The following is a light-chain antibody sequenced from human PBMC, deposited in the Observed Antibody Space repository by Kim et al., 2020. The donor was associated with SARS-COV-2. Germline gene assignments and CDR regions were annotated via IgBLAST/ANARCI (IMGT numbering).Light chain of an antibody. CDR2: GEA. J-gene: IGKJ1*01. CDR3: QQYGSSPPWT. V-gene: IGKV3-20*01. CDR1: QSVSSSD. Sequence: AGERATLSCRASQSVSSSDLAWYQQKPGQAPRLLIYGEASRATGIPDRFSGSGAGTDVTLTISRLEPEDFAVYYCQQYGSSPPWTFGQGTKVDIK.